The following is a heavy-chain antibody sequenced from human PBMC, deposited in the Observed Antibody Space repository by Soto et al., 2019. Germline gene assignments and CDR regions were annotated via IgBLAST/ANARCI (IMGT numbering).Heavy chain of an antibody. CDR3: ERRPMEAYYLDS. J-gene: IGHJ4*01. CDR2: ICYDGSYK. V-gene: IGHV3-33*01. Sequence: GKGLEWLTVICYDGSYKYYADYVKCRFTILRDNSKNTLYLQMNSLRAEDTALYYCERRPMEAYYLDSRGYGTPVPVSS. D-gene: IGHD3-10*01.